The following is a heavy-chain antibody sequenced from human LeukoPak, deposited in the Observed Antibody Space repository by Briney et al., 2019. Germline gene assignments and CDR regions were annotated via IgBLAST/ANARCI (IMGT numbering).Heavy chain of an antibody. D-gene: IGHD1-26*01. J-gene: IGHJ4*02. CDR2: ISGSTGST. CDR3: AKGPVSAIVAATTLDY. V-gene: IGHV3-23*01. Sequence: GGSLRLSCAASGFTFSNYAMNWVRQAPGKGLEWVSLISGSTGSTYYADSVKGRFSISRDNSKNTVYLQMNSLRVEDTAVYYCAKGPVSAIVAATTLDYWGQGTLVTVSS. CDR1: GFTFSNYA.